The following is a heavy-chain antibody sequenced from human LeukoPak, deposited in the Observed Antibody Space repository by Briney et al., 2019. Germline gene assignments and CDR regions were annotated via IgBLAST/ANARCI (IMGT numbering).Heavy chain of an antibody. J-gene: IGHJ4*02. D-gene: IGHD7-27*01. V-gene: IGHV4-34*01. CDR3: VREAPGDRTLN. CDR1: GGSFSGYY. Sequence: SETLSLTCAVYGGSFSGYYWSWIRQPPGKGLEWIGEINHSGSTNNNPSLKSRVTISIDTSKNHFSLRMSSVTAADTAVYYCVREAPGDRTLNWGQGALVTVSS. CDR2: INHSGST.